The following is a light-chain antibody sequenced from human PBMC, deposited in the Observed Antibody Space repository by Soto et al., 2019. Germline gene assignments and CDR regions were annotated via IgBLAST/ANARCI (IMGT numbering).Light chain of an antibody. V-gene: IGKV1-27*01. Sequence: DIQMTQSPSSLSASVGGRVTITCRASQGISNYLAWYQQKPGKVPKLLIYDASTLQSGVPSRFSGSGSGTDFTLTISSLQPEDVATYYCQKYNSAETFGQGTKVEIK. CDR1: QGISNY. CDR3: QKYNSAET. CDR2: DAS. J-gene: IGKJ1*01.